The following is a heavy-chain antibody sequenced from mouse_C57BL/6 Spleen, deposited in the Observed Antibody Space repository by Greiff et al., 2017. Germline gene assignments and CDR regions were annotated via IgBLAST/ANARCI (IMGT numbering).Heavy chain of an antibody. CDR1: GYTFTSYW. Sequence: QVQLQQPGAELVKPGASVKLSCKASGYTFTSYWMHKVKQQPGRGLVWIGMILPNSGSTNYNEMFKRKTTLTVDKSSSTAYMQLSSLTSGDSAGYYGARPDLHWGQGTLVTVSA. CDR3: ARPDLH. CDR2: ILPNSGST. V-gene: IGHV1-64*01. J-gene: IGHJ3*01.